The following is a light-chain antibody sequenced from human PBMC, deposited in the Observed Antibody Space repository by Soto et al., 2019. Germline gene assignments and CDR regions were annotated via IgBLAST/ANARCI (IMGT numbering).Light chain of an antibody. CDR1: QAIYIY. CDR2: DAS. CDR3: QQYDTLPPFT. J-gene: IGKJ2*01. Sequence: DIQMTQSPAALSVSVGERVTITCQASQAIYIYLNWYQQKQGEAPNLLIYDASNLEAGVPSRFSGSGSGTHFTLTITSLQPEDIATYYCQQYDTLPPFTFGPGTRLDLK. V-gene: IGKV1-33*01.